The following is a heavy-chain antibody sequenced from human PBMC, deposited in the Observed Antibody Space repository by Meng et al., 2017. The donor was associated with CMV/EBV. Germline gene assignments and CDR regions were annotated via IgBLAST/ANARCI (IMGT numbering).Heavy chain of an antibody. CDR1: GFTFSDHY. CDR2: TRNKANSYST. D-gene: IGHD5-24*01. J-gene: IGHJ3*02. V-gene: IGHV3-72*01. CDR3: ARVRMWRDSGNAFDI. Sequence: WGSLRLSCAASGFTFSDHYMDWVRQAPGKGLEWVGRTRNKANSYSTEYAASVKGRFTNSRDDSKNSLYLQMNSLKTEDTAVYYCARVRMWRDSGNAFDIWGQGTMVTVSS.